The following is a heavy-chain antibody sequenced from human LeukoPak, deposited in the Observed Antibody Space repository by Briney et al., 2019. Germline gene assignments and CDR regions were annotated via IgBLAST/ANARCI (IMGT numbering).Heavy chain of an antibody. Sequence: GSLRLSCAASGFTFSTYGMSWIRQPPGKGLEWIGEINHSGSTNYNPSLKSRVTISVDTSKNQFSLKLSSVTAADTAVYYCARYCSSTSCYTPHGYYGMDVWGQGTTVTVSS. CDR2: INHSGST. CDR3: ARYCSSTSCYTPHGYYGMDV. D-gene: IGHD2-2*02. V-gene: IGHV4-34*01. J-gene: IGHJ6*02. CDR1: GFTFSTYG.